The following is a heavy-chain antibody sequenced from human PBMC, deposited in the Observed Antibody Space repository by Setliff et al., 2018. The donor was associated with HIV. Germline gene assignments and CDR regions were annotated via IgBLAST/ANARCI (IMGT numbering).Heavy chain of an antibody. J-gene: IGHJ6*03. CDR1: GGSFNANY. V-gene: IGHV4-34*01. CDR2: INPGGTT. D-gene: IGHD3-22*01. CDR3: ARGTYYYDNSDYFPEEYYYMDV. Sequence: LSLTCAVYGGSFNANYWTWIRQPPGEGLEWIGEINPGGTTNYNPSLKSRVSISLDTSKSQFSLKLRSVTAADTGVFYCARGTYYYDNSDYFPEEYYYMDVWGKGTTVTVSS.